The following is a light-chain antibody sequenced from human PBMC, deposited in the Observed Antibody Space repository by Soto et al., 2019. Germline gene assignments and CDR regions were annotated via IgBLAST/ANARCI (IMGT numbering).Light chain of an antibody. CDR1: QSINNRY. J-gene: IGKJ3*01. V-gene: IGKV3-20*01. Sequence: EIVLTQSPGTLSLSPGERATLSCRASQSINNRYLAWYQQKPGQAPRLLIYAASSRATGIPDRFSGSGSWTDFTLTISRLEPEDFAVYYCQQFGSSPGFTCGPGTKVDIK. CDR2: AAS. CDR3: QQFGSSPGFT.